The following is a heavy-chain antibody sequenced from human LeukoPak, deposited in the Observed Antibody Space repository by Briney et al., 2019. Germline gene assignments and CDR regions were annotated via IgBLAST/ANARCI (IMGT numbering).Heavy chain of an antibody. J-gene: IGHJ4*02. V-gene: IGHV4-38-2*02. D-gene: IGHD3-16*01. Sequence: SETLSLTCTVSGYSISTGYYWGWIRQPPGKGLEWIGSIYYSGSTYYNPSLKSRVTISVDTSKNQFSLKLSSVTAADTAVYYCAKITGWPYYFDYWGQGTLVTVSS. CDR2: IYYSGST. CDR3: AKITGWPYYFDY. CDR1: GYSISTGYY.